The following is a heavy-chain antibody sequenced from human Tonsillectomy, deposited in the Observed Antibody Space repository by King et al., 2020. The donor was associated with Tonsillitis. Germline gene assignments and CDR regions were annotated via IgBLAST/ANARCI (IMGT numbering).Heavy chain of an antibody. CDR3: ARDYYDSSGYWFDY. CDR1: GGTFSSYA. CDR2: LIPLFDTA. D-gene: IGHD3-22*01. V-gene: IGHV1-69*01. J-gene: IGHJ4*02. Sequence: QLVQSGAEVKKPGSSVKVSCKASGGTFSSYAISWVRQAPGQGLEWMGGLIPLFDTANYAQKFQGRITIIADESTRTAYMELSSLRSEDTAVYYCARDYYDSSGYWFDYWGQGILVTVSS.